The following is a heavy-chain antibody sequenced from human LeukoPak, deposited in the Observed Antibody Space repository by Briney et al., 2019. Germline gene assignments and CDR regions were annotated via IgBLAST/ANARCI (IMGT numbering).Heavy chain of an antibody. CDR2: IYYSGST. CDR1: GGSISSSSYY. D-gene: IGHD2-21*02. Sequence: SETLSLTCTVSGGSISSSSYYWGWIRQPPGKGLEWIGSIYYSGSTYYNPSLKSRVTISVDTSKNQFSLKLSSVTAADTAVYYCARDLDTYVVLTAYDTFDMWGQGTMVTVSS. CDR3: ARDLDTYVVLTAYDTFDM. V-gene: IGHV4-39*07. J-gene: IGHJ3*02.